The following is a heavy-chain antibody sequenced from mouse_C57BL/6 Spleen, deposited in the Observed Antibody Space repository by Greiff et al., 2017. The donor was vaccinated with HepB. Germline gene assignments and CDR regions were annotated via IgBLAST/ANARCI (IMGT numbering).Heavy chain of an antibody. Sequence: EVQLQESGPELVKPGASVKMSCKASGYTFTDYNMHWVKQSHGKSLEWIGYINPNNGGTSYNQKFKGKATLTVNKSSSTAYMELRSLTSEDSAVYYCARGGLYYGYDAWFAYWGQGTLVTVSA. CDR1: GYTFTDYN. CDR2: INPNNGGT. D-gene: IGHD2-2*01. J-gene: IGHJ3*01. V-gene: IGHV1-22*01. CDR3: ARGGLYYGYDAWFAY.